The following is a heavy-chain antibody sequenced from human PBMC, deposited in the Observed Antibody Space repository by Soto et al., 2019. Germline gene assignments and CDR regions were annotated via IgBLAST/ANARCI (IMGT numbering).Heavy chain of an antibody. CDR1: GYSFTSYW. CDR2: IYPGDSDT. CDR3: AVLQFRPYGMDV. V-gene: IGHV5-51*01. Sequence: GESLKISCKGSGYSFTSYWIGWVRQMPGKGLEWMGIIYPGDSDTRYSPSFQGQVTISADKSISTAYMELSSLRSEDTAVYYCAVLQFRPYGMDVWGQGTTVTVSS. J-gene: IGHJ6*02. D-gene: IGHD5-12*01.